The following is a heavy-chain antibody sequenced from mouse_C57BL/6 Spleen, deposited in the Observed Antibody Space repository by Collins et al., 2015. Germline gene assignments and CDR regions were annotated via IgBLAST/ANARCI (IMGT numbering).Heavy chain of an antibody. CDR1: GYTFTDYN. CDR2: INPNNGGT. J-gene: IGHJ1*03. V-gene: IGHV1-18*01. D-gene: IGHD2-5*01. CDR3: ARGPSWKIGYSNYWYFDV. Sequence: EVQLQQSGPELVKPGASVKIPCKASGYTFTDYNMDWVKQSHGKSLEWIGDINPNNGGTIYNQKFKGKATLTVDKSSSTAYMQINSLTSEDSAVYFCARGPSWKIGYSNYWYFDVWGTGTTVTVSS.